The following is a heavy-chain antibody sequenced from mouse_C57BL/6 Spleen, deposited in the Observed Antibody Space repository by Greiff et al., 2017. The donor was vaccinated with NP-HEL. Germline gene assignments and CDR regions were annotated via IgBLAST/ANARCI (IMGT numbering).Heavy chain of an antibody. CDR2: IDPSDSYT. V-gene: IGHV1-69*01. D-gene: IGHD2-1*01. J-gene: IGHJ4*01. CDR1: GYTFTSYW. Sequence: VQLQQPGAELVMPGASVKLSCKASGYTFTSYWMHWVKQRPGQGLEWIGEIDPSDSYTNYNQKFKGKSTLTVDKSSSTAYMQLSSLTSEDSAVYYCARLEGANYGTYAMDYWGQGTSVTVSS. CDR3: ARLEGANYGTYAMDY.